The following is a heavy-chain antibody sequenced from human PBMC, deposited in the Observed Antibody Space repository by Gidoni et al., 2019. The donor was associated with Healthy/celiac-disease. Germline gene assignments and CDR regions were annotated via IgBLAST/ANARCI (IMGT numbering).Heavy chain of an antibody. CDR2: INPNSGGT. D-gene: IGHD3-3*01. CDR1: GYTFTGYY. J-gene: IGHJ5*02. Sequence: QVQLVQSGAEVKKPGASVKVSCKASGYTFTGYYIHWVRQAPGQGLEWMGWINPNSGGTNYAQKFQGRVTMTRETYISTAYMELSRLRSDDTAVYYCARDRLRFLEWSPLGVNWFDPWGQGTLVTVSS. V-gene: IGHV1-2*02. CDR3: ARDRLRFLEWSPLGVNWFDP.